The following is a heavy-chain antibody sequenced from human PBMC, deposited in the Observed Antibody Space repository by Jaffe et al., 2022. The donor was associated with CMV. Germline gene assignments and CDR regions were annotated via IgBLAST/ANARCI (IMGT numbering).Heavy chain of an antibody. CDR1: GFTVSSNY. J-gene: IGHJ2*01. CDR2: IYSGGST. V-gene: IGHV3-53*02. Sequence: EVQLVETGGGLIQPGGSLRLSCAASGFTVSSNYMSWVRQAPGKGLEWVSVIYSGGSTYYADSVKGRFTISRDNSKNTLYLQMNSLRAEDTAVYYCARALPTRYGNWYFDLWGRGTLVTVSS. CDR3: ARALPTRYGNWYFDL. D-gene: IGHD5-18*01.